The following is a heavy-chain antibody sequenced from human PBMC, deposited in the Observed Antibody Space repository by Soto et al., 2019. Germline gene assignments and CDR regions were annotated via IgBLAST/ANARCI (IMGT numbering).Heavy chain of an antibody. CDR3: ARDDLGGYDYKINRGYYYYGMDV. V-gene: IGHV1-2*04. D-gene: IGHD5-12*01. CDR1: GYTFTGYY. J-gene: IGHJ6*02. Sequence: QVQLVQSGAEVKKPGASVKVSCKASGYTFTGYYMHWVRQAPGQGLEWMGWINPNSGGTNYAQKFQGWGTMTRDTSISTAYMELSRLRSDDTAVYYCARDDLGGYDYKINRGYYYYGMDVWGQGTTVTVSS. CDR2: INPNSGGT.